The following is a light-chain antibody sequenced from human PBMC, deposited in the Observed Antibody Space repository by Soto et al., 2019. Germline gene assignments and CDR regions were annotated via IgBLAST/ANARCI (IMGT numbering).Light chain of an antibody. Sequence: DIQMTQSPSSLSASVGDRVTITCRASQSISSYLNWYQQKPGKAPKLLIYAASSLQSGVPSRFSGSGSVTDFTLTNSSLQPEDFATYYCQQSYSTPFTCGPGTKVDIK. CDR2: AAS. CDR3: QQSYSTPFT. CDR1: QSISSY. V-gene: IGKV1-39*01. J-gene: IGKJ3*01.